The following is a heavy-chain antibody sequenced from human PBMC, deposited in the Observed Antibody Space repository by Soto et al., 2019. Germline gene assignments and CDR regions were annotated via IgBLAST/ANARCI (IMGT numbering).Heavy chain of an antibody. V-gene: IGHV3-48*03. CDR2: ISSGGTSI. CDR1: GFTFSNYE. J-gene: IGHJ4*02. CDR3: ARETYGDAFDF. Sequence: EVQLVESGGGLVQPGGSLRLSCAASGFTFSNYEMNWVRQAPGKGLEWVSYISSGGTSIYYADSVKGRFTISRDNAWISLYLQRNGLRDEDTAVYYCARETYGDAFDFWGQGTVVTVSS. D-gene: IGHD4-17*01.